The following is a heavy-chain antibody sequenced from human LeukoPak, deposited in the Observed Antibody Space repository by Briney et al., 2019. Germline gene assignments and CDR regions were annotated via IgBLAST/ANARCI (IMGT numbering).Heavy chain of an antibody. Sequence: SETLSLTCAASGYSISGDYYWGWIRQPPGRGLEWIASIYRSGRTYYNPSLRSRVTISLDTSKNQFSLKVNSVTAADTPVYFCARDRGGGSSPIDYWGQGTLVTVSS. CDR3: ARDRGGGSSPIDY. V-gene: IGHV4-38-2*02. CDR1: GYSISGDYY. D-gene: IGHD6-6*01. CDR2: IYRSGRT. J-gene: IGHJ4*02.